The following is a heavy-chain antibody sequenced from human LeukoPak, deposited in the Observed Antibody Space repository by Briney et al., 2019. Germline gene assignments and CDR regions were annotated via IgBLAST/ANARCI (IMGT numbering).Heavy chain of an antibody. CDR3: AREAYYYDSSGYYRDAFDI. Sequence: GSLRLSCAASGFTLSSYGMHWVRQAPGKGLGWVAVIWYDGSNKYYADSVRGRFTISRDNSKNTLYLQMNSLRAEDTAVYYCAREAYYYDSSGYYRDAFDIWGQGTMVTVSS. CDR2: IWYDGSNK. V-gene: IGHV3-33*01. CDR1: GFTLSSYG. D-gene: IGHD3-22*01. J-gene: IGHJ3*02.